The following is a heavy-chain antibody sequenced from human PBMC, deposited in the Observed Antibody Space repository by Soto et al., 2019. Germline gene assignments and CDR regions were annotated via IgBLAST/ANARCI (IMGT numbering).Heavy chain of an antibody. D-gene: IGHD3-22*01. V-gene: IGHV3-23*01. CDR3: AKGFYDSSGNHHHWFDP. Sequence: GGSLRLSCAASGFTFSSYGMSLVRQAPGKGLEWVSAINTNGGSTFYADSVKGRFTISRENSKNTLYLQMNSLRAEYTAVYYCAKGFYDSSGNHHHWFDPWGQGTLVPVSS. CDR2: INTNGGST. CDR1: GFTFSSYG. J-gene: IGHJ5*02.